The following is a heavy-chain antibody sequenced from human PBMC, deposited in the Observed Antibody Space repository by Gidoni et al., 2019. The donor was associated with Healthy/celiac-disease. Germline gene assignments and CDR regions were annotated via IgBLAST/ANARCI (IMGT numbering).Heavy chain of an antibody. D-gene: IGHD6-13*01. V-gene: IGHV3-64D*06. Sequence: EVQLVESGGGLVQPGRSLRLSCSSSVFTFSSYAMHWVRQAPGKGLEYVSAISSNGGSTYYADSVKGRFTISRDNSKNTLYLQMSSLRAEDTAVYYCVKGGIAAAGIWGQGTLVTVSS. CDR1: VFTFSSYA. J-gene: IGHJ4*02. CDR2: ISSNGGST. CDR3: VKGGIAAAGI.